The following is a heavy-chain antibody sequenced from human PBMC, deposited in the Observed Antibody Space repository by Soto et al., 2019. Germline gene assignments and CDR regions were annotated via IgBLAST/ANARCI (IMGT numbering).Heavy chain of an antibody. CDR1: GGSVSSRNYF. V-gene: IGHV4-61*01. CDR2: IYYNGST. Sequence: QVQLQESGPGLVRPSDTLSLTCSVSGGSVSSRNYFWGWIRQPPGKGLEWIGNIYYNGSTNYYPSLKSRVTISVDTPKNQFSLKLTSVTAADTAVYFCARVDYGDYPWFDPWGQGTLVTVSS. CDR3: ARVDYGDYPWFDP. D-gene: IGHD4-17*01. J-gene: IGHJ5*02.